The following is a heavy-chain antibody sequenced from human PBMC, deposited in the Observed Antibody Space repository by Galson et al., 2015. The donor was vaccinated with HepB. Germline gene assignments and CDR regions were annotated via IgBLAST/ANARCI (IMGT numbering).Heavy chain of an antibody. CDR1: GYTLTELS. CDR3: ATWSGELSCDAFDI. CDR2: FDPEDGET. J-gene: IGHJ3*02. Sequence: SVKVSCKVSGYTLTELSMHWVRQAPGKGLEWMGGFDPEDGETIYAQKFQGRVTMTEDTSTDTAYMELSSLRSEDTAVYYCATWSGELSCDAFDIWGQGTMVTVSS. V-gene: IGHV1-24*01. D-gene: IGHD3-16*02.